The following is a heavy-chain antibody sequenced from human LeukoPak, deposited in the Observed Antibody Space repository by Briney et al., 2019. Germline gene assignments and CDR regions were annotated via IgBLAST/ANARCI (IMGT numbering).Heavy chain of an antibody. D-gene: IGHD2-21*01. J-gene: IGHJ4*02. V-gene: IGHV3-33*08. CDR2: IWYDGHNK. CDR1: GFTFRIYG. Sequence: GGSLRLSCAASGFTFRIYGVNWVRQAPGKGLQWLAIIWYDGHNKYYADSVKGRFTISRDNSKNTLFLEMHDLKAEDTAVYYCAREWGLIAVAGGPGYWGQGTLVTVSS. CDR3: AREWGLIAVAGGPGY.